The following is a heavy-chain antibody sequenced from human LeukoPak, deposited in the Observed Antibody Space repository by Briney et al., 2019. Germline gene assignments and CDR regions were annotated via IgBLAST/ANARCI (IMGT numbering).Heavy chain of an antibody. V-gene: IGHV4-39*07. Sequence: SETLSLTCTVSGGSISSSSYYWGWIRQPPGKGLEWIGSIYYSGSTYYNPFLKSRVTISVDTSKNQFSLKLSSVTAADTAVYYCARRRRGYYIPFDYWGQGTLVTVSS. CDR3: ARRRRGYYIPFDY. J-gene: IGHJ4*02. CDR1: GGSISSSSYY. D-gene: IGHD3-3*01. CDR2: IYYSGST.